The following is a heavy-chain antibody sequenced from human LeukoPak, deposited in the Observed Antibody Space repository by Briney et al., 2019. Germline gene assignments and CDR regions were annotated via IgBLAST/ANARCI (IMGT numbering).Heavy chain of an antibody. V-gene: IGHV3-23*01. Sequence: PGGSLRLSCAASGFTFSSYAMSWVRLAPGKGLEWVSAISGSGGSAYYADSVKGRFTISRDNSKNTLYLQMNSLRAEDTAVYYCAKVGYDSSGYYSYYFDYWGQGTLVTVSS. CDR2: ISGSGGSA. D-gene: IGHD3-22*01. J-gene: IGHJ4*02. CDR3: AKVGYDSSGYYSYYFDY. CDR1: GFTFSSYA.